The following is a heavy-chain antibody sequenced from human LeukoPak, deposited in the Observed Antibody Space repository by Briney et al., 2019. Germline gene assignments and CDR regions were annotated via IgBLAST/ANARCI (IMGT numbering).Heavy chain of an antibody. J-gene: IGHJ6*02. Sequence: GSLRLSCAASGFTFSSYAMHWVRQAPGKGLGWVAVISYDGSNKYYADSVKGRFTISRDNSKNTLYLQMNSLRAEDTAVYYCAREPGSVRLATYYYYGMDVWGQGTTVTVSS. D-gene: IGHD6-19*01. CDR2: ISYDGSNK. V-gene: IGHV3-30-3*01. CDR3: AREPGSVRLATYYYYGMDV. CDR1: GFTFSSYA.